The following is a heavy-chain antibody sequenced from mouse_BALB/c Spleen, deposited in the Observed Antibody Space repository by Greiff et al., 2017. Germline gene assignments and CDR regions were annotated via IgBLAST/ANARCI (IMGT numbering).Heavy chain of an antibody. CDR1: GFNIKDTY. V-gene: IGHV14-3*02. J-gene: IGHJ4*01. CDR2: IDPANGNT. D-gene: IGHD1-1*01. Sequence: VQLQQSGAELVKPGASVKLSCTASGFNIKDTYMHWVKQRPEQGLEWIGRIDPANGNTKYDPKFQGKATITADTSSNTAYLQLSSLTSEDTAVYYCAPHYGSSYYAMDYWGQGTSVTVSS. CDR3: APHYGSSYYAMDY.